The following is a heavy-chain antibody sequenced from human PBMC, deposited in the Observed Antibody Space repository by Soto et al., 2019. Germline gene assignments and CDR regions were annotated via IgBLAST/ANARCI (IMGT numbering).Heavy chain of an antibody. V-gene: IGHV4-4*07. CDR3: ARLFTVTTDYYFGMDV. CDR1: GGSIGGSY. D-gene: IGHD4-17*01. J-gene: IGHJ6*02. Sequence: VQLRESGPGLVKPSETLSLSCTVSGGSIGGSYWSWVRQPAGKGLEWIGRIYSSGSSNYNPSLNSRPTMSLDTSKNQFSLKLRSVTAADTAIYYCARLFTVTTDYYFGMDVWGQGTTVTVSS. CDR2: IYSSGSS.